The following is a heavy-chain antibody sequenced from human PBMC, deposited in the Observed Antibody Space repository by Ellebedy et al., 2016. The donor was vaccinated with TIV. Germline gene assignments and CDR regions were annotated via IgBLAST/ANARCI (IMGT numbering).Heavy chain of an antibody. V-gene: IGHV3-53*01. CDR2: IYDGGST. CDR1: GFTVSSSY. J-gene: IGHJ4*02. D-gene: IGHD1-26*01. CDR3: ATGVGWEQGY. Sequence: GESLKISXAASGFTVSSSYMNWVRQAPGKGLEWVSIIYDGGSTYYADSVKGRFTISRDNSKNTLYLQINSLRAEDTAVYYCATGVGWEQGYWGQGTLVTVSS.